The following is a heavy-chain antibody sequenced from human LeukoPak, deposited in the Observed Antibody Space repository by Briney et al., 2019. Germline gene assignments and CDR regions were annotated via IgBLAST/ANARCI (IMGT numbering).Heavy chain of an antibody. Sequence: PSETLSLTCTVSGGSISSYYWSWIRQPPGKGLEWIGYIYYSGSTNYNPSLKSRVTISVDTSKNQFPLKLSSVTAADTAVYYCARAKGYYDFWSGYYILDVWGQGTTVTVSS. CDR3: ARAKGYYDFWSGYYILDV. D-gene: IGHD3-3*01. V-gene: IGHV4-59*01. CDR2: IYYSGST. J-gene: IGHJ6*02. CDR1: GGSISSYY.